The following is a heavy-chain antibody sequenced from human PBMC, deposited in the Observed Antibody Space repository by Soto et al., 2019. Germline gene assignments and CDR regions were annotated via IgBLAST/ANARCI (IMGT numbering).Heavy chain of an antibody. D-gene: IGHD3-3*01. CDR3: ARARYYDFWSGYYLGYYYMDV. CDR2: IYYSGST. V-gene: IGHV4-39*01. CDR1: GGSISSSSYY. Sequence: SETLSLTCTVSGGSISSSSYYWGWIRQPPGKGLELIGSIYYSGSTYYNPSLKSRVTISVDTSKNQFSLKLSSVTAADTAVYYCARARYYDFWSGYYLGYYYMDVWGKGTTVTVSS. J-gene: IGHJ6*03.